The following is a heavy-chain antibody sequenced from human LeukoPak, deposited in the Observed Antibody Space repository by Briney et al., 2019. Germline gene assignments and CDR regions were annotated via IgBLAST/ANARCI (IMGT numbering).Heavy chain of an antibody. D-gene: IGHD4-17*01. CDR3: ARDAGTTVTLVSFDY. Sequence: PSETLSLTCTVPGGSISYYYWSWIRQPAGKRLEWIGRMYPGGGTNYNPSLKSRVTMSVDTSKNQFSLRLSSVTAADTAVYYCARDAGTTVTLVSFDYWGQGTLVTVSS. V-gene: IGHV4-4*07. J-gene: IGHJ4*02. CDR2: MYPGGGT. CDR1: GGSISYYY.